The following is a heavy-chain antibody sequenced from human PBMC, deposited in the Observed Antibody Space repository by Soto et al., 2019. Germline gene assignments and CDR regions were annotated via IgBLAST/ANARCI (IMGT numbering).Heavy chain of an antibody. J-gene: IGHJ4*02. D-gene: IGHD6-19*01. V-gene: IGHV1-18*04. CDR2: IRAYTGYT. CDR1: GYTFTSYG. Sequence: ASVKVSCKASGYTFTSYGVSWVRQAPGQGLEWMGWIRAYTGYTNYAQKFQGRVTITTDTSTSTAYMELRSLISDDTAVYYCARASDGYRSGWYVGYFDYWGQGTLVTVSS. CDR3: ARASDGYRSGWYVGYFDY.